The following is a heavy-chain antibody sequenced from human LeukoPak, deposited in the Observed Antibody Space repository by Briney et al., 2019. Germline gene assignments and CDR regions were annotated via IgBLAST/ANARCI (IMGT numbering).Heavy chain of an antibody. CDR1: GFTFSSYD. J-gene: IGHJ6*03. CDR3: ARGPSSYFYMDV. Sequence: GGSLRLSCAACGFTFSSYDMHWVRQATGKGLEWVSAIGTAGDTYYPGSVKGQFTISRENAKNSLYLQMNSLRAGDTAVYYCARGPSSYFYMDVWGKGTTVTISS. CDR2: IGTAGDT. V-gene: IGHV3-13*03.